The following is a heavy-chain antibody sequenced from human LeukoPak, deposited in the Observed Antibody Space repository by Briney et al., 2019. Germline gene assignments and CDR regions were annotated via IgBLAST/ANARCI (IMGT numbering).Heavy chain of an antibody. J-gene: IGHJ6*02. CDR2: MYKDGRR. CDR1: KFNFNSYG. D-gene: IGHD3-10*01. CDR3: AGPSLRSGELNYYHYGMDV. V-gene: IGHV3-66*01. Sequence: GGSLRLSCTTSKFNFNSYGMTWVRQAPGKGLEWVSVMYKDGRRYHADSVKGRFTISRDNSKNTLYLQMNSLRAEDTGFYYCAGPSLRSGELNYYHYGMDVWGQGTTVTVSS.